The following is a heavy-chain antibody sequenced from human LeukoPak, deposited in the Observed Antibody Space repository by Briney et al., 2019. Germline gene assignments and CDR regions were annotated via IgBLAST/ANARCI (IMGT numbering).Heavy chain of an antibody. Sequence: SETLSLTCSVSGGSISSSTYYWGWIRQSPGKGLEWIGTIYYSGSTYYNPSLKSRVTISVDTSKNQFSLKLTSVTAADTALYYCVREIIFDSSGYSLPYQYYYGMDVWGQGTTVTVSS. J-gene: IGHJ6*02. CDR1: GGSISSSTYY. CDR2: IYYSGST. V-gene: IGHV4-39*07. D-gene: IGHD3-22*01. CDR3: VREIIFDSSGYSLPYQYYYGMDV.